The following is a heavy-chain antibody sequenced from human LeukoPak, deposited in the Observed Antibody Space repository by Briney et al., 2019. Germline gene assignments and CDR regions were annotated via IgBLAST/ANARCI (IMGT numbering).Heavy chain of an antibody. CDR3: ARASRDLGYYYYYMDV. CDR2: IYYSGST. D-gene: IGHD7-27*01. Sequence: SSETLSLTCTVSGGSISSYYWSWIRQPPGKGLEWIGYIYYSGSTNYNPSLKSRVTISVDTSKNQFSLKLSSVTAADTAVYYCARASRDLGYYYYYMDVWGKGTTVTVSS. J-gene: IGHJ6*03. CDR1: GGSISSYY. V-gene: IGHV4-59*01.